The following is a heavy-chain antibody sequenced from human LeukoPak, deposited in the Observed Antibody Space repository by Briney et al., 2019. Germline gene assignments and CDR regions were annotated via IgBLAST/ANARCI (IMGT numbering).Heavy chain of an antibody. CDR2: LRGGGGNT. J-gene: IGHJ4*02. Sequence: PGGSLRLSCAASGFTFSSYGMNWVRQAPGKGLKWVSGLRGGGGNTYSADSVKGLFTISRDNSKNTLFLQMNNLRADDADIYDCERATILPGPRYYFDYWGQGTLVTVSS. CDR1: GFTFSSYG. CDR3: ERATILPGPRYYFDY. D-gene: IGHD3-3*01. V-gene: IGHV3-23*01.